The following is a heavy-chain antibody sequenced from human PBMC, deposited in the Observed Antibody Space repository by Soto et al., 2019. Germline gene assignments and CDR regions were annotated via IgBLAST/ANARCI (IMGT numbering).Heavy chain of an antibody. CDR1: GGSVSSGSYY. Sequence: SETLSLTCTVSGGSVSSGSYYWSWIRQPPGKGLEWIGYIYYSGSTNYNPSLKSRVTISVDTSKNQFSLKLSSVTAADTAVYYCARDLGNGDYVFWGQGTLVTVSS. CDR2: IYYSGST. V-gene: IGHV4-61*01. CDR3: ARDLGNGDYVF. D-gene: IGHD4-17*01. J-gene: IGHJ4*02.